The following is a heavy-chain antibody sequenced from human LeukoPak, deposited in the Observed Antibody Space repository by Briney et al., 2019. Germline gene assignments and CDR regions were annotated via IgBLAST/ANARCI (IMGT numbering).Heavy chain of an antibody. CDR3: ATHPYSSHQLNSFDP. J-gene: IGHJ5*02. V-gene: IGHV1-24*01. Sequence: GASVKVSCKVAGSTLTELSMHWVRQAPGKGLEWMGGFDPEDGETIYAQKFQGRVTMTEDTSTDTAYMQLSSLRSEDTAVYYCATHPYSSHQLNSFDPWGQGTLVTVSS. CDR2: FDPEDGET. D-gene: IGHD5-18*01. CDR1: GSTLTELS.